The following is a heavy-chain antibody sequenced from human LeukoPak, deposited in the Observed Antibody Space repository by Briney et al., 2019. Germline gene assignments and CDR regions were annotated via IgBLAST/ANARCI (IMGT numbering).Heavy chain of an antibody. CDR3: ARLPAYCSTTSCSFDS. Sequence: SETLSLTCTVSGGSISTRSYYWSWIRQPPGKGLEWIGNIYYSGSTYYNPSLKSRVTISVDTSKNQFSLKLTSVTAADTAVYYCARLPAYCSTTSCSFDSWGQGTLVAVSS. D-gene: IGHD2-2*01. J-gene: IGHJ4*02. CDR2: IYYSGST. CDR1: GGSISTRSYY. V-gene: IGHV4-39*01.